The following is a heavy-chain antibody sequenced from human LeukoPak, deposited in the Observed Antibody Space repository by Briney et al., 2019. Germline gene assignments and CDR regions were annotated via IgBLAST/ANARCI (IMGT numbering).Heavy chain of an antibody. V-gene: IGHV3-11*01. Sequence: PGVSLRLSCAGSRFTVSDYHMGWIPQAPGKEREWVSYISRSGSTIYYADSVKGRFTISRDNAKNSLYLQMNSLRAEDTAVYYCARCRSYYYYYYMDVWGKGTTVTVSS. J-gene: IGHJ6*03. CDR1: RFTVSDYH. CDR2: ISRSGSTI. D-gene: IGHD5-18*01. CDR3: ARCRSYYYYYYMDV.